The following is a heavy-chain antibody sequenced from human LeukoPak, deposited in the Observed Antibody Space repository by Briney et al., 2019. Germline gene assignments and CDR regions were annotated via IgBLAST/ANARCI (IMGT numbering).Heavy chain of an antibody. CDR1: GGSFSGYY. J-gene: IGHJ4*02. CDR3: ARVAVSGINSRYEIDY. Sequence: SETLSLTCAVYGGSFSGYYWSWIRQPPGKGLEWIGEINHSGSTNYNPSLKSRVTISLDTSKNQFSLKLSSVTAADTAVYYCARVAVSGINSRYEIDYWGQGTLVTVSS. CDR2: INHSGST. D-gene: IGHD6-19*01. V-gene: IGHV4-34*01.